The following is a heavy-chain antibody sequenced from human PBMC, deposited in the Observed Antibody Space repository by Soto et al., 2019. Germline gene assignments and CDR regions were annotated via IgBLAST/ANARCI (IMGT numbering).Heavy chain of an antibody. CDR3: AKTRNYDVTGYHRDGVDA. D-gene: IGHD3-9*01. Sequence: CLRLSCAASGFTFNKYVMNWVRQAPGKGLEWVSGLSGSAGTTYYADSVKGRFTISRDNSEDTLYLLLNSLRPEDTAKYYCAKTRNYDVTGYHRDGVDARGQVTTVT. CDR2: LSGSAGTT. J-gene: IGHJ3*01. CDR1: GFTFNKYV. V-gene: IGHV3-23*01.